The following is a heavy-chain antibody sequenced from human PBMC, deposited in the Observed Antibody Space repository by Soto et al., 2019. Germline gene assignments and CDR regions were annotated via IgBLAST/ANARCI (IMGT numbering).Heavy chain of an antibody. CDR2: SNHSGST. J-gene: IGHJ5*02. D-gene: IGHD6-6*01. V-gene: IGHV4-34*01. Sequence: QVQLQQWGAGLLKPSETLSLTCAVYGGSLSGYYWSWIRQTPGKGLEWIGESNHSGSTNYNPSLKSRVTIAVDTSKKHFALKLSSVTAADTAVYYCARWASSDNWFDPWGQGTLVTVSS. CDR3: ARWASSDNWFDP. CDR1: GGSLSGYY.